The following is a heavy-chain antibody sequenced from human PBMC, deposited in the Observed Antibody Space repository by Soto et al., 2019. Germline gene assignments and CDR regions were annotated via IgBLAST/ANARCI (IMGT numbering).Heavy chain of an antibody. D-gene: IGHD3-10*01. Sequence: QVQLVASGGGVVQPGRSLRLSCAASGFTCSSYGMHWVRQAPGKGLEWVAVISYDGSNKYYADSVKGRFTISRDNSKNTLYLQMNSLRAEDTAVYYCAPWFGAFDYWGQGTLVTVSS. CDR3: APWFGAFDY. CDR1: GFTCSSYG. J-gene: IGHJ4*02. V-gene: IGHV3-30*03. CDR2: ISYDGSNK.